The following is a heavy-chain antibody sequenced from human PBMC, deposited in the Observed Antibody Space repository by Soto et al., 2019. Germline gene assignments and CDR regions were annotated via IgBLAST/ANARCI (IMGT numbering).Heavy chain of an antibody. CDR2: IYYRGSN. V-gene: IGHV4-59*01. CDR1: GSSITRSY. CDR3: AKYRRTDAEGYEFDY. D-gene: IGHD2-15*01. J-gene: IGHJ4*02. Sequence: SETLSLTCPVSGSSITRSYWSWILQPPGKGLEWIGYIYYRGSNNFNPSHRSRVTMSVATARNHFSMQLSSVTAAETAVYFCAKYRRTDAEGYEFDYWGQGALVTVSS.